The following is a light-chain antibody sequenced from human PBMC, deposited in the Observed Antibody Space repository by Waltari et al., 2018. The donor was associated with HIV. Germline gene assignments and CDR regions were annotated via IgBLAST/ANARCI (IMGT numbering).Light chain of an antibody. CDR1: SSNIGSNF. V-gene: IGLV1-47*01. J-gene: IGLJ2*01. Sequence: QSVLTQPPSASGTPGQSVTITCSGSSSNIGSNFVYWYQQVPGTAPKLLIYRNKQRPPGVPDRFSGSKSGTSASLAISGLRAEDEADYYCAAWDDSLSGGVFGGGTKLTVL. CDR3: AAWDDSLSGGV. CDR2: RNK.